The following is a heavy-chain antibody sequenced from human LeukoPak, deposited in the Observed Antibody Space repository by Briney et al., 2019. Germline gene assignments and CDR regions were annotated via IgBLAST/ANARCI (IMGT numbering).Heavy chain of an antibody. V-gene: IGHV3-48*03. CDR2: ISISGNTI. CDR3: ARVRKGSDAFDI. CDR1: AGSISSSNW. J-gene: IGHJ3*02. Sequence: LSLTCAVSAGSISSSNWWSWVRQAPGKGLEWVSFISISGNTIYYADSVKGRFTISRDNAKDSLYLQMNSLRAEDTAVYYCARVRKGSDAFDIWGQGTMVTVSS.